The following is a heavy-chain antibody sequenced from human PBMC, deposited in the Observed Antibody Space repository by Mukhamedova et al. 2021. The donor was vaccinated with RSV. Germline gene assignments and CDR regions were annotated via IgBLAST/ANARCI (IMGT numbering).Heavy chain of an antibody. Sequence: GWMGWISAYNGNTNYAQKLQGRVTMTTDTSTSTAYMELRSLRSDDTAVYYCARDYMRVTVTDYYFDYWGQGILVTVSS. J-gene: IGHJ4*02. V-gene: IGHV1-18*01. CDR2: ISAYNGNT. D-gene: IGHD4-17*01. CDR3: ARDYMRVTVTDYYFDY.